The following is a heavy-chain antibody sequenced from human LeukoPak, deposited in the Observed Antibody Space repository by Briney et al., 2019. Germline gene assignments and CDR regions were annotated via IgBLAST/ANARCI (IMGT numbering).Heavy chain of an antibody. CDR3: ARDLGGIAAAGTFDY. V-gene: IGHV1-46*01. D-gene: IGHD6-13*01. CDR2: INPSGGST. J-gene: IGHJ4*02. Sequence: ASVKVSCKASGYTFTSYYMHWVRQAPGQGLEWMGIINPSGGSTSYAQRFQGRVTMTRDTSTSTVYMGLSSLRSEDTAVYYCARDLGGIAAAGTFDYWGQGTLVTVSS. CDR1: GYTFTSYY.